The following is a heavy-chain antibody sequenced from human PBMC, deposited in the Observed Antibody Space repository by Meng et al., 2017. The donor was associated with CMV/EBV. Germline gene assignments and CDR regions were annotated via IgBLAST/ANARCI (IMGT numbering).Heavy chain of an antibody. CDR3: ARAWIAAAGTLDY. CDR1: GFTFSSYW. CDR2: IKQDGSEK. Sequence: GESLKISCAASGFTFSSYWMSWVRQAPGKGLDWVANIKQDGSEKYYVDSVKGRFTISRDNAKNSLYLQMNSLRAEDTAVYYCARAWIAAAGTLDYWGQGTLVTVSS. J-gene: IGHJ4*02. V-gene: IGHV3-7*01. D-gene: IGHD6-13*01.